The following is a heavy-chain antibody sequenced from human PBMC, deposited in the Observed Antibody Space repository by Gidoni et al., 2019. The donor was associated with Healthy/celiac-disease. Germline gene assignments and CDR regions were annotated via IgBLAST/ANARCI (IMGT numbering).Heavy chain of an antibody. CDR3: AKDQGSSSGWVNWYFDL. D-gene: IGHD6-19*01. J-gene: IGHJ2*01. CDR1: GFTFSSHG. V-gene: IGHV3-30*18. Sequence: QVQLVESGGGVVQPGRSLRLSCAASGFTFSSHGMHWVRKAPAKGLEWEAVISYDGSNKYYADSVKGRFTISRDNSKNTLYLQMNSLRAEDTAVYDCAKDQGSSSGWVNWYFDLWGRGTLVTVSS. CDR2: ISYDGSNK.